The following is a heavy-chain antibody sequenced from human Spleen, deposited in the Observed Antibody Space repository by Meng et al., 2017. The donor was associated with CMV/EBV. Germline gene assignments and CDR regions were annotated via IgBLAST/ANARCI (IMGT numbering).Heavy chain of an antibody. V-gene: IGHV3-48*01. D-gene: IGHD2-2*01. CDR1: GFTFSSYW. J-gene: IGHJ6*02. CDR3: ARRLGSIDPDYYYSGMDV. Sequence: GSLRLSCGASGFTFSSYWMSWVRQAPGKGLEWVSYISGTGNTIYYTDSVKGRFTISRDNSKNTLYVQMNSLRTEDTAVYYCARRLGSIDPDYYYSGMDVWGQGTTVTVSS. CDR2: ISGTGNTI.